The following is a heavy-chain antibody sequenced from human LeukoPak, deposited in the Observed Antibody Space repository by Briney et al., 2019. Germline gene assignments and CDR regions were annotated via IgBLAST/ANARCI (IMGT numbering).Heavy chain of an antibody. CDR2: MNPNSGNT. V-gene: IGHV1-8*01. Sequence: ASVKVSCKASGYTFTSYDINWVRQATGQGLEWMGWMNPNSGNTGYAQKFQGRVTMTRNTSISTAYMELSSLRSEDTAVYYCARDTGIYSSGWYVADYWGQGTLVTVSS. D-gene: IGHD6-13*01. CDR3: ARDTGIYSSGWYVADY. J-gene: IGHJ4*02. CDR1: GYTFTSYD.